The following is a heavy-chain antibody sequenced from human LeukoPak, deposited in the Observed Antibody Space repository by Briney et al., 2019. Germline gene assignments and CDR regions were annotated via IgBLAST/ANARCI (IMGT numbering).Heavy chain of an antibody. Sequence: SVKVSCKASGGTFSSYTISWVRQAPGQGLEWIGRIIPILGIANYAQKFQGRVTITADKSTSTAYMELSSLRSEDTAVYYCARDGGKAATLYYYYGMDVWGQGTTVTVSS. CDR3: ARDGGKAATLYYYYGMDV. CDR1: GGTFSSYT. D-gene: IGHD2-15*01. V-gene: IGHV1-69*04. CDR2: IIPILGIA. J-gene: IGHJ6*02.